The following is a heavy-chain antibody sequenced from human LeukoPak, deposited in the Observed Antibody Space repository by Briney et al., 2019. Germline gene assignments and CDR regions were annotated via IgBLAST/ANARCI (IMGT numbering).Heavy chain of an antibody. V-gene: IGHV3-48*02. CDR1: GFTFSSHS. CDR3: ARDLTSVPTR. D-gene: IGHD4-17*01. J-gene: IGHJ4*02. Sequence: PGGSLRLSCAGSGFTFSSHSMNWVRQAPGKGLEWVSYISSSGNTEHYVDSVKGRFTTSRDNAKNSVYLQMNSLRDEDTAVYYCARDLTSVPTRWGQGTLVTVSS. CDR2: ISSSGNTE.